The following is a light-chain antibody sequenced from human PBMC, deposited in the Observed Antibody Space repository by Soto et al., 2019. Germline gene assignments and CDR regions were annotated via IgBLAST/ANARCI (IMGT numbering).Light chain of an antibody. CDR3: KVWDSSSDHYVV. CDR1: NIGSKS. V-gene: IGLV3-21*04. J-gene: IGLJ2*01. Sequence: SYELTQPPSVSVAPGKTARITCGGNNIGSKSVHWYQQKPGQAPVLVIYYDSDRPSGIPERFSGSNSGNTATLTISRVEAGDEADYYCKVWDSSSDHYVVFGGGTKLPVL. CDR2: YDS.